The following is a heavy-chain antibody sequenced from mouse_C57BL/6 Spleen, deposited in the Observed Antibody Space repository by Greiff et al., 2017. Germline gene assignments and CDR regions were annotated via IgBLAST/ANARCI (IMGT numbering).Heavy chain of an antibody. V-gene: IGHV14-2*01. D-gene: IGHD1-1*01. CDR3: ARVGSSYCMDY. CDR1: GFNIKDYY. CDR2: IEPEDGET. J-gene: IGHJ4*01. Sequence: VQLKESGAELVKPGASVKLSCTASGFNIKDYYMHWVKQRTEQGLEWIGRIEPEDGETKYAPKFQGKATKTAYPSSNTAYRQLSSLTSEDTSVYYCARVGSSYCMDYWGQGTSVTVSS.